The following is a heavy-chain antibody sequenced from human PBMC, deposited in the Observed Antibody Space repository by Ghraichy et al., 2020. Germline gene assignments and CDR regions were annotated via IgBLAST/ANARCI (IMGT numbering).Heavy chain of an antibody. V-gene: IGHV3-48*02. Sequence: GGSLRLSCAASGFTFSTHSMNWVRQAPGKGLEWVSYISSSSGTTNYADSVKGRFTISRDNAKNSLYLQMNGLRDEDTAVYYCATVGGSYYNSSGYLQFRDYWAREPWSPSPQ. CDR1: GFTFSTHS. J-gene: IGHJ4*02. CDR3: ATVGGSYYNSSGYLQFRDY. CDR2: ISSSSGTT. D-gene: IGHD3-22*01.